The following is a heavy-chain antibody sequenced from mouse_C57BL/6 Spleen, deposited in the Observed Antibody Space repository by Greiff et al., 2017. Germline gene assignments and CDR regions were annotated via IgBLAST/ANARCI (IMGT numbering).Heavy chain of an antibody. CDR3: VRHDRYYAMDY. CDR1: GFSFNTYA. J-gene: IGHJ4*01. V-gene: IGHV10-1*01. CDR2: IRSKSNNYAT. Sequence: EVKLVESGGGLVQPKGSLKLSCAASGFSFNTYAMNWVRQAPGKGLEWVARIRSKSNNYATNYADSVKDRFTISRDDSESMLYLQMNNLKTEETAMYYCVRHDRYYAMDYWGQGTSVTVSS.